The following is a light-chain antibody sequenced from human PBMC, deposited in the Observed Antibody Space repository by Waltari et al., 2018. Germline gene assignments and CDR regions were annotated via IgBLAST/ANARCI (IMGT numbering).Light chain of an antibody. CDR1: QSISSY. V-gene: IGKV1-39*01. CDR2: GAS. CDR3: QQSSSTPPWT. Sequence: DIQMTQSPSSLSASVGDRVTITCRASQSISSYLNWYQQKPGKAPKLLIYGASSLQSGVPSRFSGSGSGTDFTLTISSLHAEDFATYYCQQSSSTPPWTFGQGTKVEIK. J-gene: IGKJ1*01.